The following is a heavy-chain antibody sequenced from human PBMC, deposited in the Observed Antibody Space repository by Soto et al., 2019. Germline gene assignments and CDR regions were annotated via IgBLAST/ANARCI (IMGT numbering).Heavy chain of an antibody. D-gene: IGHD3-22*01. V-gene: IGHV1-2*04. CDR2: INPNSGGT. CDR3: ARDGVGYDSSGS. CDR1: GYTFTGYY. J-gene: IGHJ5*02. Sequence: ASVKVSCKASGYTFTGYYMHWVRQAPGQGLEWMGWINPNSGGTNYAQKFQGWVTMTRDKSISTAYMELSRLRSEDTAAYYCARDGVGYDSSGSWGQGTQVTVSS.